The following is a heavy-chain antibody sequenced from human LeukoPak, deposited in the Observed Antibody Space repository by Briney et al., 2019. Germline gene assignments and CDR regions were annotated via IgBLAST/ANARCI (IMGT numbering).Heavy chain of an antibody. J-gene: IGHJ4*02. D-gene: IGHD6-19*01. Sequence: PGGSLRLSCAASGFTFSSYAMSWVRQAPGKGLEWVSAISGSGGSTYYADSVKGRFTISRDNSKNTLYLQMNSLRAEDTALYYCAKGYSSGWDHGPGDYWGQGTLVTVPS. V-gene: IGHV3-23*01. CDR2: ISGSGGST. CDR1: GFTFSSYA. CDR3: AKGYSSGWDHGPGDY.